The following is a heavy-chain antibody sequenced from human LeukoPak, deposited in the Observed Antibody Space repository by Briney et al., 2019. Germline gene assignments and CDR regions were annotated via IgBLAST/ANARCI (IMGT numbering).Heavy chain of an antibody. CDR3: ATRKLGNDY. Sequence: SETLSLTCTVSGGSVGNYYWSWIRQSPGKGLEWIGYIYYTETSYNPSLKSRVTISADTSKNQFSLKLYSVTAADTAVYYCATRKLGNDYWGQGTLVTVSS. J-gene: IGHJ4*02. CDR2: IYYTET. V-gene: IGHV4-59*02. CDR1: GGSVGNYY. D-gene: IGHD7-27*01.